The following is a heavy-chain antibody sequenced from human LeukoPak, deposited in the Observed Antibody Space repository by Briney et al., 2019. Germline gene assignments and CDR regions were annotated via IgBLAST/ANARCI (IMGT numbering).Heavy chain of an antibody. V-gene: IGHV1-18*01. J-gene: IGHJ3*02. D-gene: IGHD3-10*01. CDR3: ARERGRLTMVRGGYDAFDI. CDR1: GYTFINYG. CDR2: ISTYNGNT. Sequence: ASVTVSYKASGYTFINYGVSWVRQAPGQGLEWMGWISTYNGNTKYAQKFQGRVTMTTDTSTNTAYMEVRRLRFDDTALYYCARERGRLTMVRGGYDAFDIWGQGTMVTVSS.